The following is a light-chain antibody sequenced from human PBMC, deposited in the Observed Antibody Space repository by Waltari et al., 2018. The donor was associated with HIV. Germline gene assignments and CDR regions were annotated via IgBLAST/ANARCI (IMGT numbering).Light chain of an antibody. V-gene: IGLV3-9*01. J-gene: IGLJ2*01. Sequence: SYELAQPLSVSVALGQTARITCGENSIGSKSVHWYQQRPGQAPVLVIYRDNNRPSGIPERFSGSSSGNTATLTISRAQAGDESDYYCQIWDSSTVVFGGGTKLTVL. CDR3: QIWDSSTVV. CDR1: SIGSKS. CDR2: RDN.